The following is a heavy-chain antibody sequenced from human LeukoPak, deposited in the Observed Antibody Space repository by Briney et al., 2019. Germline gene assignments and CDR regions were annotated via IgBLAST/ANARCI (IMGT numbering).Heavy chain of an antibody. V-gene: IGHV4-38-2*01. CDR2: IYHSGST. D-gene: IGHD6-19*01. Sequence: SETLSLTCGVSGYYISSGHYWGWIRQPPGKGLEWIGSIYHSGSTYYNPSLKIRVSMSVDTSKNQFSLKLSSVTAADTAVYYCARHSSGWYRFDYWGQGTLVTVSS. J-gene: IGHJ4*02. CDR3: ARHSSGWYRFDY. CDR1: GYYISSGHY.